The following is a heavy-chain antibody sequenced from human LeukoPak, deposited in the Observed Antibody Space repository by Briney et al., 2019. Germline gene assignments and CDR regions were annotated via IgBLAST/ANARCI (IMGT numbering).Heavy chain of an antibody. CDR3: ATGMLDY. CDR2: IYSGST. Sequence: SETLSFTCTVSSTSISGYYWSWIRQPPGKGLEWIGFIYSGSTNYNPSLTSRVTISVDTSENQFSLKMSSVTAADTAVYYCATGMLDYWGQGTLVTVSS. CDR1: STSISGYY. V-gene: IGHV4-59*08. J-gene: IGHJ4*02.